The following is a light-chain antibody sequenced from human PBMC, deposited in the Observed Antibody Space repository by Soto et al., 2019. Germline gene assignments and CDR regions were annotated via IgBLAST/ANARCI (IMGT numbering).Light chain of an antibody. CDR3: QHHNSYSQT. V-gene: IGKV1-5*01. Sequence: DIQLTQSPPTLSASVGDRVTITCRASQSIRYYLAWYQQMPGKAPKLLIYGASSLQSVVPSRFSGSGSGTEFTLTISSLQPDDFATYFCQHHNSYSQTFGHGTKVEIK. CDR1: QSIRYY. CDR2: GAS. J-gene: IGKJ1*01.